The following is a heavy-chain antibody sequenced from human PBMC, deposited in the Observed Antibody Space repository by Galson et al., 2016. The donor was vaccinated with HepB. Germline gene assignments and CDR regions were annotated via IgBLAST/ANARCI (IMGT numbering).Heavy chain of an antibody. CDR3: AKDSGSYYYDSSGHRRNAFDI. Sequence: SLRLSCAASGFTLDHYAMHWVRQAPGKGLEWVSGIGWNSGSIGYADSVKGRFTISRDNAKNSLYLQMNSLRAEDTALYYCAKDSGSYYYDSSGHRRNAFDIWGQGTMVTVSS. CDR1: GFTLDHYA. J-gene: IGHJ3*02. V-gene: IGHV3-9*01. D-gene: IGHD3-22*01. CDR2: IGWNSGSI.